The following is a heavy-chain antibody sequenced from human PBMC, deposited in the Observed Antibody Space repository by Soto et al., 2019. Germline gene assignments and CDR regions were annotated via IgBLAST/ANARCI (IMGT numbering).Heavy chain of an antibody. V-gene: IGHV4-39*01. Sequence: PSETLSLTCIVSGESISGSSYYWGWIRQPPGKGLEWIGSIYYSGRTYYNPSFKSRVTISIDTSKNQFSLKLSSVTATDTAVYYCARQRTTVVTQAYFDQWGQGALVSVSS. CDR3: ARQRTTVVTQAYFDQ. D-gene: IGHD2-21*02. CDR2: IYYSGRT. CDR1: GESISGSSYY. J-gene: IGHJ4*02.